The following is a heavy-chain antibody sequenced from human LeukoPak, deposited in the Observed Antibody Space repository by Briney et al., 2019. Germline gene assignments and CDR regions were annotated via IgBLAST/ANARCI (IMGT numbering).Heavy chain of an antibody. CDR1: NDSISNYY. Sequence: SETLSLTCTVSNDSISNYYWNWLRQPPGKGLEWIGYIYYGGSTNYNPSLKSRVTISVDTSKNQFSLKLSSVTAADTAVYYCARGGEGYPLPHYFDYWGQGTLVTVSS. CDR3: ARGGEGYPLPHYFDY. V-gene: IGHV4-59*01. CDR2: IYYGGST. J-gene: IGHJ4*02. D-gene: IGHD5-18*01.